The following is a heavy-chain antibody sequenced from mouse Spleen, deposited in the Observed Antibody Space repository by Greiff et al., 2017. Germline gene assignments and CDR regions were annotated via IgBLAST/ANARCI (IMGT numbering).Heavy chain of an antibody. CDR2: IYPGDGDT. J-gene: IGHJ2*01. D-gene: IGHD2-4*01. CDR3: ARESTMITTDYFDY. CDR1: GYAFSSYW. V-gene: IGHV1-80*01. Sequence: QVQLQQSGAELVRPGSSVKISCKASGYAFSSYWMNWVKQRPGQGLEWIGQIYPGDGDTNYNGKFKGKATLTADKSSSTAYMQLSSLTSEDSAVYFCARESTMITTDYFDYWGQGTTLTVSS.